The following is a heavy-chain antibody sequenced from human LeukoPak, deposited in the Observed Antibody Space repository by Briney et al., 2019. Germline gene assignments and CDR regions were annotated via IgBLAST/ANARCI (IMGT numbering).Heavy chain of an antibody. CDR2: TYYKSKWYD. V-gene: IGHV6-1*01. CDR3: ARLKVTLVRGIIYDYYGLDV. D-gene: IGHD3-10*01. CDR1: GDSVSSNSAA. Sequence: SQTLSLTCAISGDSVSSNSAAWTWIRQSPSRGLEWLGRTYYKSKWYDDYAVSVGSRIITNPDTSRNQFSLQLRSVTPEDTAVYFCARLKVTLVRGIIYDYYGLDVWGQGTTVTVSS. J-gene: IGHJ6*02.